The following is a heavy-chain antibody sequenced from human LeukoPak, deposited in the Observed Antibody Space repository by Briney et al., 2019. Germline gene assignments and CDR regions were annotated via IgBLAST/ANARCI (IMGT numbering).Heavy chain of an antibody. CDR1: GYTFTGYY. D-gene: IGHD6-13*01. CDR2: INPNSGGT. J-gene: IGHJ6*03. Sequence: GASVKVSCKASGYTFTGYYMHWVRQAPGQGLEWMGWINPNSGGTNYAQKFQGRVTMTRDTSISTAYMELSRLRSDDTAVYYCARVRCTGVAAAGTAACYMDVWGKGTTVTVSS. V-gene: IGHV1-2*02. CDR3: ARVRCTGVAAAGTAACYMDV.